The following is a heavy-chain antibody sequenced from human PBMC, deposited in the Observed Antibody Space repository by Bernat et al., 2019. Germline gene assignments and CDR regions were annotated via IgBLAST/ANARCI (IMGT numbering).Heavy chain of an antibody. CDR1: GFTFSDYY. J-gene: IGHJ6*03. Sequence: VQLLESGGGLVKPGGSLRLSCAASGFTFSDYYMSWIRQAPGKGLEWVSYISSSSSYTNYADSVKGRFTISRDNAKNSLYLQMNSLRAEDTAVYYCARRSRVSGVVIYDYYYYMDVWGKGTTVTVSS. CDR3: ARRSRVSGVVIYDYYYYMDV. V-gene: IGHV3-11*03. D-gene: IGHD3-3*01. CDR2: ISSSSSYT.